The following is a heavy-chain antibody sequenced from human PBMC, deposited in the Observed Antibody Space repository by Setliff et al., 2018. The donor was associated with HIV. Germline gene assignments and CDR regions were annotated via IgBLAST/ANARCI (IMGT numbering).Heavy chain of an antibody. J-gene: IGHJ6*03. Sequence: SETLSLTCTVSGGSISSGSYYWSWIRQHAGKGLEWVGHIYTSGSTNYTPSLKSRVTISVHTSKNQFSLKLSSVTAADTAVYYCARSRESSGYYRDYYYYLDVWGKGTTVTVSS. CDR2: IYTSGST. D-gene: IGHD6-19*01. CDR3: ARSRESSGYYRDYYYYLDV. V-gene: IGHV4-61*09. CDR1: GGSISSGSYY.